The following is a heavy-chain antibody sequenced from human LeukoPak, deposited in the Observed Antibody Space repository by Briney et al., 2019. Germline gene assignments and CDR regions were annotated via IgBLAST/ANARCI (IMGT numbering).Heavy chain of an antibody. J-gene: IGHJ5*02. Sequence: GASVKVSRKASGGTFSSYAISWVRQAPGQGLEWMGRIIPILGIANYAQKFQGRVTITADKSTSTAYMELSSLRSEDTAVYYCARGPTRLGYCSGGSCQNWFDPWGQGTLVTVSS. CDR2: IIPILGIA. CDR3: ARGPTRLGYCSGGSCQNWFDP. CDR1: GGTFSSYA. V-gene: IGHV1-69*04. D-gene: IGHD2-15*01.